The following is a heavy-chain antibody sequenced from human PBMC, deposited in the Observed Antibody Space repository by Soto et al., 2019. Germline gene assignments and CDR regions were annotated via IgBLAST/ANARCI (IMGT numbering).Heavy chain of an antibody. Sequence: PGGSLRLSCTASGFIFSSYAMYWLRQPPGKGLEWIGEMSHSGGTHFNPSLKSRVTISVDTSKNQFSLKMSSVTAADTALYYCARVEWGTATTVVDAFDIWGPGTMVTVSS. V-gene: IGHV4-34*08. CDR1: GFIFSSYA. CDR2: MSHSGGT. CDR3: ARVEWGTATTVVDAFDI. J-gene: IGHJ3*02. D-gene: IGHD1-1*01.